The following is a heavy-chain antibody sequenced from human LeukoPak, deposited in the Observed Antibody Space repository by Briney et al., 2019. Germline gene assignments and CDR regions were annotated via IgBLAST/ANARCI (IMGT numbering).Heavy chain of an antibody. Sequence: GGSLRLSCAASGFTFSSYGMHWVRQAPGKGLEWVAFIRYDGSNKYYADSVKGRFTISRDSSKNTLYLQMNSLRAEDTAVYYCAKEGRYYGSGSYYFDYWGQGTLVTVSS. CDR2: IRYDGSNK. D-gene: IGHD3-10*01. J-gene: IGHJ4*02. V-gene: IGHV3-30*02. CDR1: GFTFSSYG. CDR3: AKEGRYYGSGSYYFDY.